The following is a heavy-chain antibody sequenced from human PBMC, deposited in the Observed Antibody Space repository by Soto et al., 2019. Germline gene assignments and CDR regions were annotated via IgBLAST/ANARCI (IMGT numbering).Heavy chain of an antibody. J-gene: IGHJ6*02. D-gene: IGHD6-13*01. CDR2: IYSSGST. CDR3: ASVYSNWAGAYYYGIDV. CDR1: GGSISTSSYY. V-gene: IGHV4-39*01. Sequence: PSETLSLTCTVSGGSISTSSYYWGWIRQPPGRGLEWSGSIYSSGSTYYKPSLKSRVTIAVDTSKNQFSLKLNSGTAADTAVDYCASVYSNWAGAYYYGIDVSGPGTTVTVSS.